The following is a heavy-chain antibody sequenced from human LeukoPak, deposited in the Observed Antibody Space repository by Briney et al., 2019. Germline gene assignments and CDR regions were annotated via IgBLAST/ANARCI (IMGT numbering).Heavy chain of an antibody. Sequence: ASVKVSCKASVYTFTSYDINWVRQATGQGLEWMGWMNPNSGNTGYAQKFQGRVTMTRNTSISTAYMELSSLRSEDTAVYYCARGFYGSGSYCFDPWGQGTLVTVSS. CDR1: VYTFTSYD. V-gene: IGHV1-8*01. D-gene: IGHD3-10*01. CDR2: MNPNSGNT. J-gene: IGHJ5*02. CDR3: ARGFYGSGSYCFDP.